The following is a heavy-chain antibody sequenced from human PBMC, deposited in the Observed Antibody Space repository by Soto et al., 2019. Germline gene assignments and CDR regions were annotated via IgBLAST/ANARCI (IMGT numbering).Heavy chain of an antibody. CDR2: IIPIFGIP. V-gene: IGHV1-69*12. Sequence: QVQLVQSGAEVKKPGSSVKVSCKASGATFSTNAFSWVRQAPGQGLEWMGGIIPIFGIPDYAQKFQGRLTITADEPASTAYMELRNLRSEDTAIYFCARSITATLIREDYWGQGTLVTVSS. CDR1: GATFSTNA. J-gene: IGHJ4*02. CDR3: ARSITATLIREDY. D-gene: IGHD5-18*01.